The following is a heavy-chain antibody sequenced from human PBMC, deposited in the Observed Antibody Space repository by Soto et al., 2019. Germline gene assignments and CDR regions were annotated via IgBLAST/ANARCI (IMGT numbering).Heavy chain of an antibody. J-gene: IGHJ5*02. Sequence: GGSLRLSCSASGFTFSMFSMHWVRQAPGKGLEYVSGISSNGDSTYYADSVKGRFTISRDNSKNTLYLQMSSLRAVDTAVYYCVHPRSTVQIPPTWGQGTLVTVPQ. CDR3: VHPRSTVQIPPT. CDR1: GFTFSMFS. CDR2: ISSNGDST. V-gene: IGHV3-64D*06. D-gene: IGHD4-17*01.